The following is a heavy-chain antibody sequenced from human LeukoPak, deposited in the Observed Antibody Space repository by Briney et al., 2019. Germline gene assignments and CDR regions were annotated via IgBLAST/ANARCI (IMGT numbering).Heavy chain of an antibody. CDR1: GGSISRYY. D-gene: IGHD3-16*01. V-gene: IGHV4-4*07. CDR3: ARNGDVMTFEY. CDR2: IYTSGST. Sequence: SETLSLTCTVSGGSISRYYWSWVRKPAGEGLEWIGRIYTSGSTNYNPSLKSRITMSVDTSKNQFSLKLSSVTAADTAVYYCARNGDVMTFEYWGQGTLVTVSS. J-gene: IGHJ4*02.